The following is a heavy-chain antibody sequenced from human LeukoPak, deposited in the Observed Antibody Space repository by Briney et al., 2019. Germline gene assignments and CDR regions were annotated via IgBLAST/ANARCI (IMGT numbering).Heavy chain of an antibody. CDR3: TRLTGADVFDI. CDR2: IRSKANNYAT. CDR1: AFTFSGSA. Sequence: GGSLRLSCAASAFTFSGSAIHWVRQASGKGLEWVGRIRSKANNYATAYAASVEGRFTISRDDSKSTAHLQMNSLKTEDTAVYYCTRLTGADVFDIWGQGTMVTVSS. J-gene: IGHJ3*02. D-gene: IGHD3-10*01. V-gene: IGHV3-73*01.